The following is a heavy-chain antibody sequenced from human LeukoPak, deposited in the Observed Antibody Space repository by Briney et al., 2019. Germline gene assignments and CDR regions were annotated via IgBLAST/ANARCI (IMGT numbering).Heavy chain of an antibody. V-gene: IGHV1-18*01. Sequence: PGASLNLSCEASGYTFTSYGISWVRQAPGQGLEWMGWISAYNGNTNYAQKLQGRVTMTTDTSTSTAYMELTSLRSDDTAVYYCARDPGTRDYGDYYFDYWGQGTLVTVSS. D-gene: IGHD4-17*01. CDR2: ISAYNGNT. J-gene: IGHJ4*02. CDR1: GYTFTSYG. CDR3: ARDPGTRDYGDYYFDY.